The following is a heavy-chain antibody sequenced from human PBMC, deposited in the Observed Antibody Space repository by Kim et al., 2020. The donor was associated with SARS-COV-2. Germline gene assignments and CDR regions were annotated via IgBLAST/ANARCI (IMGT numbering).Heavy chain of an antibody. CDR1: GFTFSNYA. J-gene: IGHJ4*02. Sequence: GGSLRLSCAASGFTFSNYAMHWVRQAPGKGLEWMAVISHDGSKEYYGDSVKDRFTISRDNSRNTLSLQMNSLRGEDTAVYSCVKDREYCSGGTCYNGILDHWGQGTLVTVSS. V-gene: IGHV3-30*18. CDR2: ISHDGSKE. D-gene: IGHD2-15*01. CDR3: VKDREYCSGGTCYNGILDH.